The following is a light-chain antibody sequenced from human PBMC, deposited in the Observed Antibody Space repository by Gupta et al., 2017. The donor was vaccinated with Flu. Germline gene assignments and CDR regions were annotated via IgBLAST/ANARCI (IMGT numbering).Light chain of an antibody. V-gene: IGKV3-11*01. CDR3: QQRSSWPLT. Sequence: PATLSLSPGERATLSCRASQNVASYLAWYQQKPGQAPRLLISDASIRATAIPARFSGSGSGTDFTLTISSLQPEDFALYYCQQRSSWPLTFGQGTRLEIK. J-gene: IGKJ5*01. CDR1: QNVASY. CDR2: DAS.